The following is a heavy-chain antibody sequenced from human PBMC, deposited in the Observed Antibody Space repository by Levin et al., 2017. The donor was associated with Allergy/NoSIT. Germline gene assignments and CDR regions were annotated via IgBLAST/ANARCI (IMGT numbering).Heavy chain of an antibody. D-gene: IGHD2-21*01. Sequence: ASVKVSCKASGYTFRNYGISWVRQAPGRGLEWLGWISTDTGNRHYAQNLQGRVTMTTDKSTDTTHLELRSLRSDDTAIYYCSRLVVGARWWVASWGQGTPVTVSS. J-gene: IGHJ5*01. V-gene: IGHV1-18*01. CDR3: SRLVVGARWWVAS. CDR2: ISTDTGNR. CDR1: GYTFRNYG.